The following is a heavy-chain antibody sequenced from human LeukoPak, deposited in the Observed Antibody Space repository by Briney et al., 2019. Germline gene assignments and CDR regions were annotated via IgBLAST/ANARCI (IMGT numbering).Heavy chain of an antibody. V-gene: IGHV3-7*04. CDR2: IKQDGSEK. J-gene: IGHJ5*02. CDR3: ARTTTIAVVTNWFDP. D-gene: IGHD6-19*01. Sequence: GGSLRLSCAASGFTFSSYWMSWVRQAPGKGLEWVANIKQDGSEKYYVDSVKGRFTISRDNAKNSLYLQMNSLRAEDTAVYYCARTTTIAVVTNWFDPWGQGTLVTVSS. CDR1: GFTFSSYW.